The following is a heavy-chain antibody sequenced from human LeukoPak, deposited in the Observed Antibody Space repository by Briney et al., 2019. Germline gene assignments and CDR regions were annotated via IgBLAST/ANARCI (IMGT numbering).Heavy chain of an antibody. D-gene: IGHD3-22*01. J-gene: IGHJ3*02. Sequence: ASVKVSCKASGYTFTGYYMHWVRQAPGQGLEWMGWINPNSGGTNYAQKFQGRVTMTTDTSTSTAYMELRSLRSDDTAVYYCARVGTYFYDSSSYGPYDIWGQGTMVTVSS. CDR2: INPNSGGT. CDR1: GYTFTGYY. V-gene: IGHV1-2*02. CDR3: ARVGTYFYDSSSYGPYDI.